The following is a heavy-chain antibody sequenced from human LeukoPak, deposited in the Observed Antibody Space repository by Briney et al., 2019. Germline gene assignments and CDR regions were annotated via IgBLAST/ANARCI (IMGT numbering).Heavy chain of an antibody. CDR2: ISSGSSYI. V-gene: IGHV3-21*01. Sequence: GGSLRLSCAASGFTFSTYNMKWVRQAPGKGLEWVSSISSGSSYIYYVDSVKGRFTVSRDNAKNSLYLQMNSLRAEDTAVYYCAELGITMIGGVWGKGTTVTISS. CDR1: GFTFSTYN. D-gene: IGHD3-10*02. CDR3: AELGITMIGGV. J-gene: IGHJ6*04.